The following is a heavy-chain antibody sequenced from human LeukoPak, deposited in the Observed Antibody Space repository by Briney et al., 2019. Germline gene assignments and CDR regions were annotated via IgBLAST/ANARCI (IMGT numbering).Heavy chain of an antibody. Sequence: PSQTLSLTCTVSGGSISSGGYYWSWIRQHPGKGLEWIGSIYYSGSTNYNPSLQGRVTISLDTSRNQFSLKLSSVTAADTAVYYCASGDNDPLFDYWGQGTLVTVSS. J-gene: IGHJ4*02. CDR3: ASGDNDPLFDY. D-gene: IGHD1-1*01. CDR2: IYYSGST. CDR1: GGSISSGGYY. V-gene: IGHV4-31*03.